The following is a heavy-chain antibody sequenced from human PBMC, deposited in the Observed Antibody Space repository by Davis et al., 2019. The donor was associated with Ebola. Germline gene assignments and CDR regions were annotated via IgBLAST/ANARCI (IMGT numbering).Heavy chain of an antibody. CDR3: AKDAPVLLWFGEVWFDP. D-gene: IGHD3-10*01. CDR2: ISGSGGST. CDR1: GFTFSDYY. J-gene: IGHJ5*02. V-gene: IGHV3-23*01. Sequence: GESLKISCAASGFTFSDYYMSWIRQAPGKGLEWVSAISGSGGSTYYADSVKGRFTISRDNSKNTLYLQMNSLRAEDTAVYYCAKDAPVLLWFGEVWFDPWGQGTLVTVSS.